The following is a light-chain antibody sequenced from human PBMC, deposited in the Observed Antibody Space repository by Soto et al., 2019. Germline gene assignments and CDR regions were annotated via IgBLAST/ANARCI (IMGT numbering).Light chain of an antibody. V-gene: IGKV1-5*01. Sequence: DIQMTQSPSTLSASVGDRVIITCRASQRMSGWLAWHQQKPGKAPNLLIYDASTLERGVPSRFSGTGSGTEFTLTIDRLQPDDFATYYCQQYHTSSITFGQGTRLEIK. CDR3: QQYHTSSIT. CDR2: DAS. J-gene: IGKJ5*01. CDR1: QRMSGW.